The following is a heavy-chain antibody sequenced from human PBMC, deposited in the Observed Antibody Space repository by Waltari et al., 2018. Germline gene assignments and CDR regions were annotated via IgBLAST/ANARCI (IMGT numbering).Heavy chain of an antibody. Sequence: QVLLQQWGAGLLKPSETLSLTCAVYGGSFNFYYWSWIRQPPGDGLEWIGEITHSGSTNHNPSLKSRVSISVDTPNNQFSLKLTSVTAADTAAYYCARRGYCGIDCYSNYFDFWGQGTLVTVSS. CDR3: ARRGYCGIDCYSNYFDF. CDR2: ITHSGST. D-gene: IGHD2-21*01. CDR1: GGSFNFYY. J-gene: IGHJ4*02. V-gene: IGHV4-34*01.